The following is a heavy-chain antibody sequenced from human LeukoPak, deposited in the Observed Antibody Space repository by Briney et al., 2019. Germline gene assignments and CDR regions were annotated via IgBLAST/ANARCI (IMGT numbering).Heavy chain of an antibody. Sequence: GASVKVSCKASGYTFTGYHMHWVRQAPGQGLEWMGWINPNSGGTNYAQKFQGRVTMTRDTSISTAYMELSRLRSDDTAVYYCARDSSTMVRGVIIRIYFDYWGQGTLVTVSS. V-gene: IGHV1-2*02. CDR2: INPNSGGT. D-gene: IGHD3-10*01. CDR1: GYTFTGYH. CDR3: ARDSSTMVRGVIIRIYFDY. J-gene: IGHJ4*02.